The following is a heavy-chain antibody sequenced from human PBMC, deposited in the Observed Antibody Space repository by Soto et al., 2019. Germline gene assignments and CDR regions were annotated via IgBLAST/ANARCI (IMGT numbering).Heavy chain of an antibody. CDR3: AKDRGGYCSGGSCPEGDY. D-gene: IGHD2-15*01. CDR2: ISGSGGST. V-gene: IGHV3-23*01. Sequence: GGSLRLSCAASGFTFSSYAMSWVRQAPGKGLEWVSAISGSGGSTYYADSVKGRFTISRDNSKNTLYLQMNSLRAEDTAVYYCAKDRGGYCSGGSCPEGDYWGQGTLVTVSS. J-gene: IGHJ4*02. CDR1: GFTFSSYA.